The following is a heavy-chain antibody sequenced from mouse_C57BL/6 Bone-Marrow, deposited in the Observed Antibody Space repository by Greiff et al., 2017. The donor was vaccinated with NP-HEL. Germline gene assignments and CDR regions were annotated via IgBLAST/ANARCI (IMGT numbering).Heavy chain of an antibody. V-gene: IGHV1-42*01. CDR2: INPSTGGT. D-gene: IGHD1-1*01. CDR3: AREDGSSYVGYFDY. J-gene: IGHJ2*01. CDR1: GYSFTGYY. Sequence: EVQLQQSGPELVKPGASVKISCKASGYSFTGYYMNWVKQSPEKSLEWIGEINPSTGGTTYNQKFKAKATLTVDKSSSTAYMQLKSLTSEDSAVYYCAREDGSSYVGYFDYWGQGTTLTVSS.